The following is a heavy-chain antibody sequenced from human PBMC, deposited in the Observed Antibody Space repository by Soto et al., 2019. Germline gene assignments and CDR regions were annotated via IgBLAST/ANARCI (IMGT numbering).Heavy chain of an antibody. J-gene: IGHJ4*02. V-gene: IGHV3-30-3*01. CDR2: ISYDGSNK. Sequence: PGGSLRLSCAASGFTFSSYAMHWVRQAPGKGLEWVAVISYDGSNKYYADSVKGRFTISRDNSKNTLYLQMNSLRAEDTAVYYCARDPAIYYDSSGYFDYWGQGTLVTVSS. CDR3: ARDPAIYYDSSGYFDY. CDR1: GFTFSSYA. D-gene: IGHD3-22*01.